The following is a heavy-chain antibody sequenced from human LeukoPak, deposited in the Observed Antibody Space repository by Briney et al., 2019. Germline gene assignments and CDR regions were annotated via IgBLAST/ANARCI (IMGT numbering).Heavy chain of an antibody. Sequence: GGSLRLSCAASGFTFSNYWMHWVRQAPGKGLEWVSSISSSSSYIYYADSVKGRFTISRDNAKNSLYLQMNSLRAEDTAVYYCARAARSGWSSYYYYYYYMDVWGKGTTVTVSS. D-gene: IGHD6-19*01. J-gene: IGHJ6*03. CDR2: ISSSSSYI. V-gene: IGHV3-21*01. CDR3: ARAARSGWSSYYYYYYYMDV. CDR1: GFTFSNYW.